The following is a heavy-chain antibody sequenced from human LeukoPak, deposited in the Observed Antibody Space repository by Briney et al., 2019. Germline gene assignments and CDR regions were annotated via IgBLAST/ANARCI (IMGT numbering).Heavy chain of an antibody. CDR2: INHSGST. V-gene: IGHV4-34*01. D-gene: IGHD3-10*01. J-gene: IGHJ6*02. CDR1: GGSINSYY. Sequence: SETQSLTCTVSGGSINSYYWNWIRQPPGKGLEWIGEINHSGSTNYNPSLKSRVTISVDTSKNQFSLKLSSVTAADTAVYHCARSRFGEFLYYYYGMDVWGQGTTVTVSS. CDR3: ARSRFGEFLYYYYGMDV.